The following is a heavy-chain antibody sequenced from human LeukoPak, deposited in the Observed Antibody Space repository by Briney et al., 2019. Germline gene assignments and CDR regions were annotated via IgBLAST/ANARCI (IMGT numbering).Heavy chain of an antibody. J-gene: IGHJ6*03. CDR3: ARLTLYGSGYMDV. CDR1: GGSISSSSHY. D-gene: IGHD3-10*01. V-gene: IGHV4-39*01. Sequence: SETLSLTCTVSGGSISSSSHYWGWIRQPPGKGLEWIGSIYYIESTYYNPSLKSRVTISVDRSKNQFSLKLSSVTAADTAVYYCARLTLYGSGYMDVWGKGTTVTVSS. CDR2: IYYIEST.